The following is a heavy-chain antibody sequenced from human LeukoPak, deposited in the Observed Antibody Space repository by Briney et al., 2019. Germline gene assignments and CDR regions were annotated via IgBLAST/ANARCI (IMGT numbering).Heavy chain of an antibody. D-gene: IGHD5-18*01. Sequence: ASVKVSCKASGYTFTSYYIHWVRQAPGQGLEWMGLINPSGGSTSYAQKFQVRVTMTRDTSTSAVYMELRSLRSEDTAVYYCAVAYSYGRDVFDIWGQGTMVTVSS. V-gene: IGHV1-46*01. CDR1: GYTFTSYY. CDR3: AVAYSYGRDVFDI. J-gene: IGHJ3*02. CDR2: INPSGGST.